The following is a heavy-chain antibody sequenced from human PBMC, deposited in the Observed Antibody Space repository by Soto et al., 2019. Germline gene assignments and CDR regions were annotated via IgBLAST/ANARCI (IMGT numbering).Heavy chain of an antibody. CDR3: ARGFSSSWGYFHY. CDR1: GDPFSTYA. CDR2: ILPIANTA. Sequence: QVRLVQSGAEVTKPGSSVKVSCEASGDPFSTYAISWVRQAPGQGLEWMGGILPIANTANYAQKFQGRVTITADESTSTVYMELSSLTSEDTAVYYCARGFSSSWGYFHYWGQGTLVTVSS. J-gene: IGHJ4*02. D-gene: IGHD6-13*01. V-gene: IGHV1-69*01.